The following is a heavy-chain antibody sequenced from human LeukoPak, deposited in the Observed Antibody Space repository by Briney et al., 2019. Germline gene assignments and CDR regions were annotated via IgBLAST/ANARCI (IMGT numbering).Heavy chain of an antibody. CDR1: GFTFSSYP. Sequence: PGGSLRLSCTASGFTFSSYPMYWVRQAPGKGLEWVSAISGDGKNTYYAESMKGRFTLSRDNSKDTLYLQVNSLRAEDTAVYYCASSRVYGSHDYWGQGTLVTASS. J-gene: IGHJ4*02. V-gene: IGHV3-23*01. CDR3: ASSRVYGSHDY. D-gene: IGHD3-10*01. CDR2: ISGDGKNT.